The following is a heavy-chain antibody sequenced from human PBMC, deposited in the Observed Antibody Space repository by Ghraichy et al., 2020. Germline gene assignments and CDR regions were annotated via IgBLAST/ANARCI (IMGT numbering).Heavy chain of an antibody. CDR2: VYYTGYS. Sequence: SETLSLTCIVSRGSIDNYYWSWIRQVPGKGLEWIGYVYYTGYSKYNPSFKSRVTISLDTSKSQVSLRLTSVTGADTAVYFCARDEVDRYTGSHIFDFWGQGWMVTVSS. J-gene: IGHJ4*02. CDR3: ARDEVDRYTGSHIFDF. V-gene: IGHV4-59*12. D-gene: IGHD1-26*01. CDR1: RGSIDNYY.